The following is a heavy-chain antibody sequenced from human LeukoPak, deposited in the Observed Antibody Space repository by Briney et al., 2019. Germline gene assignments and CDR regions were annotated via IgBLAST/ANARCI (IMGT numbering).Heavy chain of an antibody. CDR3: ARGPDSSGAGHVSVAFNI. Sequence: ASVKVSCTASGGTVTIYAISWVRQAPGQGREGMGRIIPILGIANYAQKFQGRVTITADKSTSTAYMELSSLRSEDTAVYYCARGPDSSGAGHVSVAFNIWGQGTMVTVSS. V-gene: IGHV1-69*04. CDR1: GGTVTIYA. J-gene: IGHJ3*02. CDR2: IIPILGIA. D-gene: IGHD3-22*01.